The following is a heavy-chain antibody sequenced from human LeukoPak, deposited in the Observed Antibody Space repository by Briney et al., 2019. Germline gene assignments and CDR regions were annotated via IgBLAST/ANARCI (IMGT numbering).Heavy chain of an antibody. J-gene: IGHJ5*02. D-gene: IGHD6-6*01. Sequence: PGGSLRLPCAASGFTFSSYSMNWVRQAPGKGLEWVSSISSSSSYIYYADSVKGRFTISRDNAKNSLYLQMNSLRAEDTAVYYCAREGIAARLVGGWFDPWGQGTLVTVSS. CDR1: GFTFSSYS. CDR3: AREGIAARLVGGWFDP. CDR2: ISSSSSYI. V-gene: IGHV3-21*01.